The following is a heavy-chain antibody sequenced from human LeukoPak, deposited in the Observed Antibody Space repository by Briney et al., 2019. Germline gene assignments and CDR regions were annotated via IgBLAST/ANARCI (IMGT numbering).Heavy chain of an antibody. Sequence: ASVKVSCKASGYTFSSYGINWVRQAPGQGLEWMGWISAYNGNTNYAQNLQNRVTMTADTSTSTAYMELRSLRSDDTAVYYCARHRLHRVYYDSSGYYHAAFDIWAKGQWSPSLQ. D-gene: IGHD3-22*01. CDR2: ISAYNGNT. J-gene: IGHJ3*02. V-gene: IGHV1-18*01. CDR3: ARHRLHRVYYDSSGYYHAAFDI. CDR1: GYTFSSYG.